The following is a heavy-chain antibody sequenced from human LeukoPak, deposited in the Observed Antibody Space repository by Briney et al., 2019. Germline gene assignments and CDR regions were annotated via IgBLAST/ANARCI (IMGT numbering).Heavy chain of an antibody. V-gene: IGHV3-7*01. CDR1: GFTFSSYW. Sequence: PGGSLGLSCAASGFTFSSYWMNWARQAPGKGLEWVANIKEDGSEKYYLDSVKGRFTISRDNAKNSLHLQINSLRVEDTAVYYCARNSFAELMLLGSAYGMDVWGQGTTVTVSS. D-gene: IGHD1-7*01. CDR2: IKEDGSEK. J-gene: IGHJ6*02. CDR3: ARNSFAELMLLGSAYGMDV.